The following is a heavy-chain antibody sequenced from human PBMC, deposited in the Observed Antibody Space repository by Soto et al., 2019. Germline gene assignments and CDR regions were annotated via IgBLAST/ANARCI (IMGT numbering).Heavy chain of an antibody. V-gene: IGHV1-69*13. CDR3: AWGYYYDSSGYYRTYYYYGFDI. J-gene: IGHJ3*02. CDR2: IIPIFGTA. Sequence: GASVKVSCKASGGTFSSYAISWVRQAPGQGLEWMGGIIPIFGTANYAQKFQGRVTITADESTSTAYMELSSLRSEDTAVYYCAWGYYYDSSGYYRTYYYYGFDIWGQGTMVTVSS. CDR1: GGTFSSYA. D-gene: IGHD3-22*01.